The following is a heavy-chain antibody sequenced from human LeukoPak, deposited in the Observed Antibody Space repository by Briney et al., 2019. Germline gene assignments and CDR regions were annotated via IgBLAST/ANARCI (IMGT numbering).Heavy chain of an antibody. J-gene: IGHJ6*02. CDR1: GGSFSGYY. Sequence: KPSETLSLTCAVYGGSFSGYYWSWIPKPPGKGLEWIGEINHSGSTNYNPSLKSRVTISVDTSKNQFSLKLSSVTAADTAVYYCAAVAYYYGMDVWGQGITVTVSS. D-gene: IGHD2-15*01. CDR3: AAVAYYYGMDV. V-gene: IGHV4-34*01. CDR2: INHSGST.